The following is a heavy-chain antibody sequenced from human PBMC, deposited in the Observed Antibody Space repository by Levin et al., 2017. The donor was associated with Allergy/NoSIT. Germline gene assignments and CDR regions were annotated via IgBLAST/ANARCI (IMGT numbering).Heavy chain of an antibody. J-gene: IGHJ6*03. D-gene: IGHD3-10*01. V-gene: IGHV4-34*01. CDR2: INHSGST. CDR3: ARGRSYYYGSGSTRPYYYYMDV. CDR1: GGSFSGYY. Sequence: KSGGSLRLSCAVYGGSFSGYYWSWIRQPPGKGLEWIGEINHSGSTNYNPSLKSRVTISVDTSKNQFSLKLSSVTAADTAVYYCARGRSYYYGSGSTRPYYYYMDVWGKGTTVTVSS.